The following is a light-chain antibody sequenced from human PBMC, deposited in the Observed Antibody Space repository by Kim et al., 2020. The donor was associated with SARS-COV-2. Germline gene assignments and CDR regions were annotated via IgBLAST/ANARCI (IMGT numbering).Light chain of an antibody. Sequence: ALGQTVRITCQGDSLRSYYASWYQQKSGQAPILVIYAKNNRPSGIPDRFSGSSSGNTASLTITVAQAEDEADYYCYSRDSSGNHLVFGGGTQLTVL. CDR1: SLRSYY. V-gene: IGLV3-19*01. J-gene: IGLJ2*01. CDR2: AKN. CDR3: YSRDSSGNHLV.